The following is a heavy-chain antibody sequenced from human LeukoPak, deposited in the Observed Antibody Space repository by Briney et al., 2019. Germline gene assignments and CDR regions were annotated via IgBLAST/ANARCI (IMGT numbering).Heavy chain of an antibody. Sequence: ASVKVSCKASGYTFTGYYMHWVRQAPGQGLEWMGWINPNSGGTNYAQKFQGRVTMTRDTSISTAYMELSSLGSEDTAVYYCASGESSTSSYDYWGQGTLVTVSS. CDR2: INPNSGGT. J-gene: IGHJ4*02. CDR3: ASGESSTSSYDY. D-gene: IGHD2-2*01. V-gene: IGHV1-2*02. CDR1: GYTFTGYY.